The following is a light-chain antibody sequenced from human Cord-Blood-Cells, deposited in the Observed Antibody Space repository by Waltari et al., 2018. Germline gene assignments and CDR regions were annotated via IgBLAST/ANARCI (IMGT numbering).Light chain of an antibody. J-gene: IGLJ1*01. V-gene: IGLV2-23*03. Sequence: QSALTPPAPVSGSPGQSITLPFTGTRRYGWSYNLSSWYQQHPGKAPKLMIYEGSKRPSGVSNRFSGSKSSNTASLTISGLQAEDEADYYCCSYAGSSNVFGTGTKVTVL. CDR1: RRYGWSYNL. CDR3: CSYAGSSNV. CDR2: EGS.